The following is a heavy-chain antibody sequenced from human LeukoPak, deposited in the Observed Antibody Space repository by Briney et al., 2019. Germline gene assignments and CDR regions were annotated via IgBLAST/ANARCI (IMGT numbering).Heavy chain of an antibody. D-gene: IGHD4-17*01. V-gene: IGHV3-66*02. CDR2: IYSGGST. CDR1: GFTVSSNY. Sequence: PGGSLRLSCAASGFTVSSNYMSWVRQAPGKGLEWVSVIYSGGSTYYADSVKGRFTISRDNSKNTLYLQMNSLRAEDTAVYYRARITTVTTWYFDYWGQGTLVTVSS. CDR3: ARITTVTTWYFDY. J-gene: IGHJ4*02.